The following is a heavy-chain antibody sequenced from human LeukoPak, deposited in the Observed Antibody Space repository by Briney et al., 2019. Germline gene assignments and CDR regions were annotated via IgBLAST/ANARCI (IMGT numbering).Heavy chain of an antibody. D-gene: IGHD3-22*01. Sequence: VASVKVSCKASGYTFTGYYMHWVRQAPGRGLEWMGRINPNSGGTNYAQKFQGRVTMTRDTSISTAYMELSRLRSDDTAVYYCARTMIVPLPGDAFDIWGQGTMVTVSS. V-gene: IGHV1-2*06. J-gene: IGHJ3*02. CDR3: ARTMIVPLPGDAFDI. CDR1: GYTFTGYY. CDR2: INPNSGGT.